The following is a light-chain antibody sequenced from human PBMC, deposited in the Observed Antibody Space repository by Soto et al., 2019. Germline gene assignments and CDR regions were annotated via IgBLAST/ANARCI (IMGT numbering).Light chain of an antibody. J-gene: IGLJ2*01. CDR3: SSYTSGSTVI. V-gene: IGLV2-14*03. CDR1: SSDVGGYNY. CDR2: DVD. Sequence: QSALTQPASVSGSPGQSITISCTGTSSDVGGYNYVSWYQHYPGKAPKLMIYDVDNRPSGVSNRFSGSKSDNTASLTISGLQAEDEADYYCSSYTSGSTVIFGGGTKLTVL.